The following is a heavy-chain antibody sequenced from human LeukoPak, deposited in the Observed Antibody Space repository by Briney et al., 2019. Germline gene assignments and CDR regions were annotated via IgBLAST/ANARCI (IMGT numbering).Heavy chain of an antibody. CDR1: GYSISSTFY. J-gene: IGHJ4*02. V-gene: IGHV4-38-2*02. D-gene: IGHD2-15*01. CDR2: ISHSATT. CDR3: ARVNTPVATFDY. Sequence: SETLSLTCTVSGYSISSTFYGAWIRPPPGKGLEWIATISHSATTYYTPSLKSRLTMSVDTSKNQFSLKLSSVTVADTAVYYCARVNTPVATFDYWGQGTLVTVSS.